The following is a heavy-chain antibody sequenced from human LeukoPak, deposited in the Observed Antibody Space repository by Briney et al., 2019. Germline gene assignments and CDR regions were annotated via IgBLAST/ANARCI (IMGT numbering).Heavy chain of an antibody. D-gene: IGHD4-17*01. CDR3: ARPTRTSTVTTRYPYYYYMDV. Sequence: VASVEVSCKASGGTFSSYAISWVRQAPGQGLEWMGGIIPIFGTANYAQKFQGRVTITADESTSTAYMELSSLRSEDTAVYYCARPTRTSTVTTRYPYYYYMDVWGKGTTVTVSS. CDR2: IIPIFGTA. CDR1: GGTFSSYA. J-gene: IGHJ6*03. V-gene: IGHV1-69*01.